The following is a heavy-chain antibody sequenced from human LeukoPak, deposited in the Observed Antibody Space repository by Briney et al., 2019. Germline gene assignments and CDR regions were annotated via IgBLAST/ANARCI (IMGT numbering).Heavy chain of an antibody. Sequence: PGGSLRLSCAASGFTVSSDYMSWVRQAPGKGLEWVSVIYSGGSTYYADSVKGRFTISRDNSKNTLYLQMNSLRAEDTAVYYCATMDWGHDAFDIWGQGTMVTVSS. CDR3: ATMDWGHDAFDI. V-gene: IGHV3-66*02. CDR2: IYSGGST. J-gene: IGHJ3*02. CDR1: GFTVSSDY. D-gene: IGHD3/OR15-3a*01.